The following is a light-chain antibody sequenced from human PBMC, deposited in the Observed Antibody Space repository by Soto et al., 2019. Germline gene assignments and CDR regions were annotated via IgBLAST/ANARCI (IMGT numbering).Light chain of an antibody. CDR3: QQYGSSPLT. CDR1: QSVSSSY. CDR2: GAS. J-gene: IGKJ4*01. V-gene: IGKV3-20*01. Sequence: EIVLTQSPGTLSLSPGARATLSCRASQSVSSSYLAWYQQKPGQAPRLLIYGASNRATGIPDRFSGSGSGTDFTLTISRLEPEDFALYYCQQYGSSPLTFGGGNKVEIK.